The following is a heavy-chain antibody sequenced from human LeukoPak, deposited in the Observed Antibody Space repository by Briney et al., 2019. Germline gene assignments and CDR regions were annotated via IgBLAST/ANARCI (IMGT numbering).Heavy chain of an antibody. CDR3: AAGVPTGLGY. CDR2: IYYSGST. V-gene: IGHV4-59*01. J-gene: IGHJ4*02. D-gene: IGHD1-14*01. Sequence: PSETLSLTCSVSGDSITGYYWGWIRQPPGKGLEWIGYIYYSGSTNYNPSLKSRVTISVDTSKNQFSLKPNSVTAADTAVYYCAAGVPTGLGYWGQGTLVTVSS. CDR1: GDSITGYY.